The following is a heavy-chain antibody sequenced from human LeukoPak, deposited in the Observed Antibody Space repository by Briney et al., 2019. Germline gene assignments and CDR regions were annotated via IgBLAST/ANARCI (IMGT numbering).Heavy chain of an antibody. D-gene: IGHD6-19*01. J-gene: IGHJ4*02. V-gene: IGHV3-20*04. CDR1: GFTFDDYG. CDR2: INWNGGST. Sequence: RSGGSLRLSCAASGFTFDDYGMSWVRQAPGKGLEWVSTINWNGGSTGYADSVKGRFTISRDNAKNSLYLQMNSLRVDDTALYYCARGARGSGWYFDYWGQGTLVTVSS. CDR3: ARGARGSGWYFDY.